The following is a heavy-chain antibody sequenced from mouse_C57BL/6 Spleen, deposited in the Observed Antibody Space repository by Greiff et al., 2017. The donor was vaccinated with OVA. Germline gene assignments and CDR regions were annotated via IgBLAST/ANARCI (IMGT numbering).Heavy chain of an antibody. CDR1: GYTFTSYW. J-gene: IGHJ4*01. D-gene: IGHD4-1*02. Sequence: QVQLQQSGAELVMPGASVKLSCKASGYTFTSYWMHWVKQRPGQGLEWIGEIDPSDSYTNYNQKFKGKSTLTVDKSSSTAYMQLSSLTSEDSAVYYCARRPQLEQGYYAMDYWGQGTSVTVSS. CDR3: ARRPQLEQGYYAMDY. CDR2: IDPSDSYT. V-gene: IGHV1-69*01.